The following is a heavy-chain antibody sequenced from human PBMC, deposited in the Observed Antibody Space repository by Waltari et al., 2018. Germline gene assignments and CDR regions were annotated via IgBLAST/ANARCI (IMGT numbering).Heavy chain of an antibody. D-gene: IGHD3-3*01. CDR2: INHSEIT. CDR3: AREVYYDFWSGYYYYYYMDV. V-gene: IGHV4-34*01. Sequence: QVQLQQWGAGLLKPSETLSLTCAVSGGSFSGYYWSWIRQPQGKGMEWIGEINHSEITNYNPSLKSRVTISVDTSKNQFSLKLSSVTAADTAVYYCAREVYYDFWSGYYYYYYMDVWGKGTTVTVSS. CDR1: GGSFSGYY. J-gene: IGHJ6*03.